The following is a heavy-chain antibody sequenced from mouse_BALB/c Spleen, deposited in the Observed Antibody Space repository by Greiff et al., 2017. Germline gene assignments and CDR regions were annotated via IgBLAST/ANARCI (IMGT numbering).Heavy chain of an antibody. CDR3: ARGGLLRFAWFAY. Sequence: DVQLQESGPGLVKPSQSLSLTCSVTGYSITSGYYWNWIRQFPGNKLEWMGYISYDGSNNYNPSLKNRISITRDTSKNQFFLKLNSVTTEDTATYYCARGGLLRFAWFAYWGQGTLVTVSA. CDR2: ISYDGSN. CDR1: GYSITSGYY. J-gene: IGHJ3*01. D-gene: IGHD2-3*01. V-gene: IGHV3-6*02.